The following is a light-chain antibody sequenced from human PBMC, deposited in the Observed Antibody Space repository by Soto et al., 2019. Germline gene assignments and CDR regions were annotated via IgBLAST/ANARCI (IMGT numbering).Light chain of an antibody. J-gene: IGKJ4*01. V-gene: IGKV1-9*01. CDR2: AAS. CDR3: QQVYSYPST. CDR1: QGISSF. Sequence: IQLTQSQSYMSASVGDRVTITCRASQGISSFLAWYQQKPEKAPKLLIYAASTLQSGVPSRFSGSGFGTDFTLTITSLQPEDFATYYCQQVYSYPSTFGGGTKVEMK.